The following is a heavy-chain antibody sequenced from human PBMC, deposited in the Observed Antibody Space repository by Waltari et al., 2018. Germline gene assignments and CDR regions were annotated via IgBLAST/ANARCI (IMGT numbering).Heavy chain of an antibody. CDR2: IHKDGSEK. CDR1: VFPFTDYW. Sequence: EVHLVESGGGLVQHGGSLRLPCAASVFPFTDYWMSLVRQAPGKGPEWVANIHKDGSEKNYVDYVKGRFTISRDNAKDSVYLQMNSLRADDTAMYYCVRDHWGPDYWGQGTLVTVSS. V-gene: IGHV3-7*01. D-gene: IGHD7-27*01. J-gene: IGHJ4*02. CDR3: VRDHWGPDY.